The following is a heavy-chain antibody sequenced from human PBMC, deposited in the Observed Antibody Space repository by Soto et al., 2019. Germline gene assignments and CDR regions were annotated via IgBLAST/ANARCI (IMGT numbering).Heavy chain of an antibody. Sequence: QSGGSLRLSCAASGFTFSSYSMNWVRQAPGKGLEWVSYISSSSSTIYYADSVKGRFTISRDNAKNSLYLQMNSLRDEDTAVYYCARGKLLWFGELSRMDVWGQGTTVTVSS. V-gene: IGHV3-48*02. CDR2: ISSSSSTI. CDR3: ARGKLLWFGELSRMDV. D-gene: IGHD3-10*01. CDR1: GFTFSSYS. J-gene: IGHJ6*02.